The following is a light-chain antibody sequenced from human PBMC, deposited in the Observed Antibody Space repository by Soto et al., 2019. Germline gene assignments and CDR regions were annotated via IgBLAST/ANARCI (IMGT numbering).Light chain of an antibody. CDR2: DDS. V-gene: IGLV1-51*01. J-gene: IGLJ3*02. CDR3: GSWDNSLSVVV. Sequence: QSVLTEPTSVSAAPGQKVSMSCSGGSSNIGSNFVAWYQQLPGKAPKLLIYDDSKRPYGIPGRFSASKSGTSATLGITDLQTGDEGDYFCGSWDNSLSVVVFGGGTKVTVL. CDR1: SSNIGSNF.